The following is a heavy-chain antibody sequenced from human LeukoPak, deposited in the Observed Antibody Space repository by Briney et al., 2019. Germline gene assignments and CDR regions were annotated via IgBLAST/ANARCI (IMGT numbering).Heavy chain of an antibody. CDR3: AKAAYYDYVWGSYRTYYYYYMDV. Sequence: GGSLRLSCAASGFTFSSYAMSWVRQAPGKGLEWVSAISGSSGSTYYADSVKGRFTISRDNSKNTLYLQMNSLRAEDTAVYYCAKAAYYDYVWGSYRTYYYYYMDVWGKGTTVTVSS. D-gene: IGHD3-16*02. J-gene: IGHJ6*03. V-gene: IGHV3-23*01. CDR1: GFTFSSYA. CDR2: ISGSSGST.